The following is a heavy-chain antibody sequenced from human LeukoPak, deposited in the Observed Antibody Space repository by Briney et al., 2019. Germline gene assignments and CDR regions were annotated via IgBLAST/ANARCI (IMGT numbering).Heavy chain of an antibody. J-gene: IGHJ4*02. CDR3: ARDRSSGYPGTFDF. D-gene: IGHD3-22*01. CDR1: GGSVSSYY. Sequence: SETLSLTCDVSGGSVSSYYWSWIRQPPGEGLEYIGYIFYSGSTNYNPSLKSRVTISIDTSKNQFSLKLNSVTAADTAVYYCARDRSSGYPGTFDFWGQGILVTVSS. V-gene: IGHV4-59*02. CDR2: IFYSGST.